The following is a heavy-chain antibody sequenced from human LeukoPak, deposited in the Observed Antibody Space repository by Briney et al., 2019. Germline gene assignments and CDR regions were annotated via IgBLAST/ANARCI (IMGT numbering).Heavy chain of an antibody. CDR3: ARDSGIAAAGGYDY. J-gene: IGHJ4*02. CDR2: IYPNSGGT. Sequence: ASVKVSCKASGYTFTGYYMHWVRQAPGQGLEWMGWIYPNSGGTNYAQKFQGRVTMTRDTSISTAYMELSRLRSDDTAVYYCARDSGIAAAGGYDYWGQGTLVTVSS. V-gene: IGHV1-2*02. D-gene: IGHD6-13*01. CDR1: GYTFTGYY.